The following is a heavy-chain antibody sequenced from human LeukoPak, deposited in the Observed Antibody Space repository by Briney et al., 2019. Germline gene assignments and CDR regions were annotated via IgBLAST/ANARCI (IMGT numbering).Heavy chain of an antibody. Sequence: ASVKVSCKGSGYTFTSYDINWVRQATGQGLEWMGWLNPHSNSTGYAHNFQGRVTMTGDSSTGTAYMELTTLTYDDTAVYFCARGPLRYFDWSHPGFFDYWGQGTLVTVSS. J-gene: IGHJ4*02. CDR3: ARGPLRYFDWSHPGFFDY. CDR2: LNPHSNST. CDR1: GYTFTSYD. V-gene: IGHV1-8*01. D-gene: IGHD3-9*01.